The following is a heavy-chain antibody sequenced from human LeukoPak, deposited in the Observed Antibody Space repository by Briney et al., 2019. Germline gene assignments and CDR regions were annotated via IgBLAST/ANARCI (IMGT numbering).Heavy chain of an antibody. Sequence: SETLSLTCAVSGGSISSSGYYWGWIRQPPGKGLEWIGTIYYSGSTYYNPSLKSRVTISVDTSKNQFSLNLSSVTAADTAVYYCAREVRGYSYGLFDYWGQGTLVTVSS. D-gene: IGHD5-18*01. V-gene: IGHV4-39*07. CDR2: IYYSGST. CDR3: AREVRGYSYGLFDY. CDR1: GGSISSSGYY. J-gene: IGHJ4*02.